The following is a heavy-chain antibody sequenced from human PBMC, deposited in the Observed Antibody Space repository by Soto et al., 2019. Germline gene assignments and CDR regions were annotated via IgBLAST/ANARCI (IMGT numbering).Heavy chain of an antibody. CDR2: INGDNDNT. CDR3: ARDSRHFGVVPLDY. J-gene: IGHJ4*02. Sequence: GASVKVSCKASGYTFTRRSIHWVRQAPGQRLEWMGWINGDNDNTKYSQKFQGRVTITRDIPANTAYMELNSLKSEDTALYYCARDSRHFGVVPLDYWGQGTVVTVSS. CDR1: GYTFTRRS. D-gene: IGHD3-3*01. V-gene: IGHV1-3*01.